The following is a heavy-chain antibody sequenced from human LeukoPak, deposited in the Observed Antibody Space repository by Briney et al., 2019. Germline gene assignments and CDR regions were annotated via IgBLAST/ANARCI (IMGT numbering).Heavy chain of an antibody. D-gene: IGHD3-22*01. Sequence: GSLRLSCAASGFIFSSYGMSWVRQAPGKGLEWVSSISSSSSYIYYADSVKGRFTISRDNAKNSLYLQMNSLRAEDTAVYYCARDLAYYYDSSGYNSADYWGQGTLVTVSS. J-gene: IGHJ4*02. V-gene: IGHV3-21*01. CDR3: ARDLAYYYDSSGYNSADY. CDR1: GFIFSSYG. CDR2: ISSSSSYI.